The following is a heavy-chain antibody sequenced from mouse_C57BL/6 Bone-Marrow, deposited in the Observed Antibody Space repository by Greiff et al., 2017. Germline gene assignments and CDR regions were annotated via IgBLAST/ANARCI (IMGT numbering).Heavy chain of an antibody. CDR1: GFNIKDDY. D-gene: IGHD2-5*01. J-gene: IGHJ3*01. Sequence: VQLQQSGAELVRPGASVKLSCTASGFNIKDDYMHWVKQRPEQGLEWIGWIDPENGDTEYASKFQGKATITADTSSNTAYLQLSSLTSEDTAVYYCTFYSKWTWFAYWGQETLVTVSA. CDR3: TFYSKWTWFAY. CDR2: IDPENGDT. V-gene: IGHV14-4*01.